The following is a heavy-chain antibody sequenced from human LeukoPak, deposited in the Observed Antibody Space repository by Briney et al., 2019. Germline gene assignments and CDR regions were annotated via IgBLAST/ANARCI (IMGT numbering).Heavy chain of an antibody. V-gene: IGHV3-23*01. J-gene: IGHJ4*02. D-gene: IGHD2-2*01. CDR1: GFTFNKYA. Sequence: GGSLRLSCAASGFTFNKYAMSWVRQAPGKGREWVSSLSGSGGDTYYAESVKGRFTISRDNSKNTVYLEMNSLRAEDTAVYYCAKDPYGTRYFDYWGQGTLVTVSS. CDR2: LSGSGGDT. CDR3: AKDPYGTRYFDY.